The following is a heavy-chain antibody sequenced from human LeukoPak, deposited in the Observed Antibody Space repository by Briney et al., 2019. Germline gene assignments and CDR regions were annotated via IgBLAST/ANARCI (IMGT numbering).Heavy chain of an antibody. CDR2: INPNSGGT. D-gene: IGHD2-15*01. Sequence: GASVKVSCKASGYTFTGYYMHWVRQAPGQGLEWMGWINPNSGGTNYAQKFQGRVTVTRDTSISTAYMELGRLRSDDTAVYYCARDLVVVAANWFDPWGQGTLVTVSS. CDR3: ARDLVVVAANWFDP. V-gene: IGHV1-2*02. J-gene: IGHJ5*02. CDR1: GYTFTGYY.